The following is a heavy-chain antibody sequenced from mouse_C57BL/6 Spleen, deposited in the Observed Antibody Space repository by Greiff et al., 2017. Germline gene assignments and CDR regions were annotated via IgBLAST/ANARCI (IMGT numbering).Heavy chain of an antibody. CDR3: ARCDDDYFDY. CDR1: GYTFTSYW. J-gene: IGHJ2*01. V-gene: IGHV1-64*01. Sequence: QVQLQQPGAELVKPGASVKLSCKASGYTFTSYWMHWVKQRPGQGLEWIGMIYPNSGSTNYNEKVKSKATLTVDKSSSTAYMQLSSLTSEDSAVXDCARCDDDYFDYWGQGTTLTVSA. CDR2: IYPNSGST.